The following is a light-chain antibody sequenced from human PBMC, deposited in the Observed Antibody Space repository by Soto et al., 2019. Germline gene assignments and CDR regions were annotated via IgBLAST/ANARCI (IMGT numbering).Light chain of an antibody. Sequence: QSALTQPPSASGSPGRSVTISCTGTSSDVGGYNYVSWYQQHPGKAPKLMIYEVSKRPSGVPDRFSGSKSGNTASLTVSGLQAEDEADYYCSSYAGSNNLFGGGTQLT. CDR3: SSYAGSNNL. CDR2: EVS. V-gene: IGLV2-8*01. J-gene: IGLJ2*01. CDR1: SSDVGGYNY.